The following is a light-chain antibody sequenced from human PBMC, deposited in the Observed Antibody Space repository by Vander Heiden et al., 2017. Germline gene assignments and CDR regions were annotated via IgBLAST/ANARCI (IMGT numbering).Light chain of an antibody. CDR3: QVWDSSSDHLV. V-gene: IGLV3-21*04. CDR1: NIGSKS. J-gene: IGLJ3*02. CDR2: YDS. Sequence: SYVLTQPPSVSVAPGKTARITCGGNNIGSKSVHWYQQKPGQAPVLVIYYDSDRPSGIPERFSGSNSGNTATLTISRVEAGVEADYYCQVWDSSSDHLVFGGGTKLTVL.